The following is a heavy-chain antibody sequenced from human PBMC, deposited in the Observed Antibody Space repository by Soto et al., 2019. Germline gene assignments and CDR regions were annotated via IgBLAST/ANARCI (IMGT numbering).Heavy chain of an antibody. Sequence: VNVSCKASGGTFSSYAISWVRQAPGQGLEWMGGIIPIFGTANYAQKFQGRVTITADKSTSTAYMELSSLRSEDTAVYYCASDYYGSGSLGYYGMDVWGQGTTVTVSS. D-gene: IGHD3-10*01. CDR2: IIPIFGTA. V-gene: IGHV1-69*06. CDR3: ASDYYGSGSLGYYGMDV. J-gene: IGHJ6*02. CDR1: GGTFSSYA.